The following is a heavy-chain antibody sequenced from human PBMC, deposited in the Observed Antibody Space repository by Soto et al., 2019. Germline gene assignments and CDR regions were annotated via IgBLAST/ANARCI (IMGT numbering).Heavy chain of an antibody. CDR1: GFTFSSYA. D-gene: IGHD6-13*01. Sequence: SLRLSCAASGFTFSSYAMSWVRQAPGKGLEWVSAISGSGGSTYYADSVKGRFTISRDNSKNTLFLQMNSLRAEDTAVYYCAKDRCSSWTSYCYYYYGMDVWGQGTTVTSP. CDR3: AKDRCSSWTSYCYYYYGMDV. J-gene: IGHJ6*02. V-gene: IGHV3-23*01. CDR2: ISGSGGST.